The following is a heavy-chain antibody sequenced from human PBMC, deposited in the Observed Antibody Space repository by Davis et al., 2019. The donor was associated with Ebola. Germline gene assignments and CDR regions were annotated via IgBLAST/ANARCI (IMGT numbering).Heavy chain of an antibody. J-gene: IGHJ6*02. D-gene: IGHD6-6*01. V-gene: IGHV1-3*01. Sequence: KFQGRVTITRDTSASTAYMELSSLRSEDTAVYYCARGSSSSLDYYGMDVWGQGTTVTVSS. CDR3: ARGSSSSLDYYGMDV.